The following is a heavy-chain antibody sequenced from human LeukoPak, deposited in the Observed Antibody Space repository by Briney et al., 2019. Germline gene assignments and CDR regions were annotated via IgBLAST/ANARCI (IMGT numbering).Heavy chain of an antibody. V-gene: IGHV4-61*02. Sequence: PSQTLSLTCTVSGDSISSGPYYWSWIRQPAGKGLEWIGRVSASGNTNYNPSLNRRVTISVVTSKNQFSLKLSSVTAADTAVYYCARDRNMIFGVVISSFDYWGQGILVSVSS. CDR3: ARDRNMIFGVVISSFDY. D-gene: IGHD3-3*01. CDR2: VSASGNT. CDR1: GDSISSGPYY. J-gene: IGHJ4*02.